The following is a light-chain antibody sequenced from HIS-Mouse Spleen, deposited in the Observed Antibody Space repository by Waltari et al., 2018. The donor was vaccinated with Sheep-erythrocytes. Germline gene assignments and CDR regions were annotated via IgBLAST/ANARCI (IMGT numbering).Light chain of an antibody. V-gene: IGLV2-23*03. Sequence: QSALTQPASVSGSPGQSITISCTGTSSDVGSYNLVSWYQQHPGKAPNLMIYEGSKRPSGVANRFSGATSGNTASLTISGLQAEYEADYYCCSYAGSSTFHVVFGGGTKLTVL. CDR1: SSDVGSYNL. J-gene: IGLJ2*01. CDR3: CSYAGSSTFHVV. CDR2: EGS.